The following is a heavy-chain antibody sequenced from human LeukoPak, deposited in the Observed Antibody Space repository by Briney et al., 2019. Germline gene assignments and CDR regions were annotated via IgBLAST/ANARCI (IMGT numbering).Heavy chain of an antibody. V-gene: IGHV3-48*01. CDR2: ISASSTIL. D-gene: IGHD6-13*01. CDR1: GFTSSGNS. Sequence: GGSLRLSCVGSGFTSSGNSMNWVRQAPGRGLEWVSHISASSTILHYAGSVKVRVTISRDNAKNSVFLQMNRLRVEDTAVYYCTTSRHSSSWYYNDYWGQGILVTVS. J-gene: IGHJ4*02. CDR3: TTSRHSSSWYYNDY.